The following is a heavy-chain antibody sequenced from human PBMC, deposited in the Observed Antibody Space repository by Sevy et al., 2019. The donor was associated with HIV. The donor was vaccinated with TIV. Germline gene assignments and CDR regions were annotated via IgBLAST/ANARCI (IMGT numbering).Heavy chain of an antibody. CDR3: AKGGGGHYDPDEITYYFYYYNMDV. D-gene: IGHD3-22*01. CDR2: ISGSGTRT. V-gene: IGHV3-23*01. J-gene: IGHJ6*03. CDR1: GFSFDSYG. Sequence: GGSLRLSCAVSGFSFDSYGMTWVRQAPGKGLEWVSAISGSGTRTYYADSVKGRFIISRDNSKNTLDLQMNSLRAEDTANYYCAKGGGGHYDPDEITYYFYYYNMDVWGKGTTVTVSS.